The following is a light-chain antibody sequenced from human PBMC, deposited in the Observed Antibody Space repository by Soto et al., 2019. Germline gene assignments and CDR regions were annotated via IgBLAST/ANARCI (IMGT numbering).Light chain of an antibody. CDR1: QSVSSN. CDR2: GAS. J-gene: IGKJ1*01. V-gene: IGKV3-15*01. CDR3: HQYNNWHTWT. Sequence: IVLTHSPATLSVSPGERATLSCSSSQSVSSNLAWYQQKPGQAPRLLIYGASTRATGIPARFSGSGSGTEFTLTISSLKSEDYAVYYCHQYNNWHTWTFGHGTKVDIK.